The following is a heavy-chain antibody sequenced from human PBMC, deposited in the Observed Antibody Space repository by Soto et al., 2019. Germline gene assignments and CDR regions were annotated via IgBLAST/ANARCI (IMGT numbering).Heavy chain of an antibody. Sequence: SVKGSCEASGGTFSSYAISWVRQAPGQGLEWMGGIIPIFGTANYAQKVQGRVTITADESTSTAYMELNSLRSEDTAVYYWAGGVGGYSDQYYYYGMDVWGQGTTVTVSS. CDR1: GGTFSSYA. V-gene: IGHV1-69*13. CDR3: AGGVGGYSDQYYYYGMDV. J-gene: IGHJ6*02. D-gene: IGHD5-18*01. CDR2: IIPIFGTA.